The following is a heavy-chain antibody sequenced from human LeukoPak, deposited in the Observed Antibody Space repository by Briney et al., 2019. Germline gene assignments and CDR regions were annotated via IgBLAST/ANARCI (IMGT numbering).Heavy chain of an antibody. Sequence: TGGSLRLSCGACGFIFSDYYISGIREARGEGEEWVSYISRRGSIIYHADSVKVRFTISRDNAKNSLYLQMNSLRAEDTAVYYCARAIMKGIVVLVAATPIGYWGQGTLVTVSS. V-gene: IGHV3-11*04. CDR2: ISRRGSII. CDR3: ARAIMKGIVVLVAATPIGY. D-gene: IGHD2-15*01. J-gene: IGHJ4*02. CDR1: GFIFSDYY.